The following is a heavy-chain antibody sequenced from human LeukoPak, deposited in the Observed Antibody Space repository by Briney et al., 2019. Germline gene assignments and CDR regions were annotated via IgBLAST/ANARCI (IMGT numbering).Heavy chain of an antibody. J-gene: IGHJ4*02. CDR2: IYYSGST. CDR3: ARSTTVVIDY. D-gene: IGHD4-23*01. V-gene: IGHV4-39*01. CDR1: GVSISSSSYY. Sequence: SETLSLTCTVSGVSISSSSYYWGWIRQPPGKGLEWIGTIYYSGSTYYSPSLKSRVTISVDTSKNQFSLKLSSVTAADTAVYYCARSTTVVIDYWGQGTLVTVSS.